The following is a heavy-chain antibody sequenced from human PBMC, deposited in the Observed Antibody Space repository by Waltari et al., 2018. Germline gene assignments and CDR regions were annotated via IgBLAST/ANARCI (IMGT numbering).Heavy chain of an antibody. J-gene: IGHJ4*02. D-gene: IGHD1-26*01. CDR3: AKVREVRDYFDY. CDR2: FTGSGGGT. CDR1: GFAFSSNA. Sequence: EVQLVESGGGLVQPGGSLRLSCAASGFAFSSNAMSWVRQAPGKGLGVVAGFTGSGGGTYYADSGKGRFTISRDNSRNTLYLQMNSLRVEDTAIYYCAKVREVRDYFDYWGQGTLVTVSS. V-gene: IGHV3-23*04.